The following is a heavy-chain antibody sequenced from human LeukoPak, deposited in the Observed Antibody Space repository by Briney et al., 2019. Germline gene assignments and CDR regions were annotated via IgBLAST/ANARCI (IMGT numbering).Heavy chain of an antibody. J-gene: IGHJ4*02. CDR2: IYHSGST. D-gene: IGHD5-12*01. V-gene: IGHV4-59*01. Sequence: PSETLSLTCTVSGGSISTYYWSWIRQPPGKGLEWIGYIYHSGSTNYNPSLKSRVTISVDTSKNQFSLRLDSVTAADTAVYYCAGGRQWLAFDYWGQGTLGTVSS. CDR1: GGSISTYY. CDR3: AGGRQWLAFDY.